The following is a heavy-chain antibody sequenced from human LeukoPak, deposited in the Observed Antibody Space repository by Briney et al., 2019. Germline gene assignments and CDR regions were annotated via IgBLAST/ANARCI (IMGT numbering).Heavy chain of an antibody. CDR3: ARAQTDCTNGVCYLTDYYYMDV. V-gene: IGHV3-53*01. J-gene: IGHJ6*03. D-gene: IGHD2-8*01. CDR2: IYCGGST. CDR1: GFTVSSNY. Sequence: GGSLRLSCAASGFTVSSNYMSWVRQAPGKGLEWVSVIYCGGSTYYADSVKGRFTISRDNSKNTLYLQMNSLRAEDTAVYYCARAQTDCTNGVCYLTDYYYMDVWGKGTTVTVSS.